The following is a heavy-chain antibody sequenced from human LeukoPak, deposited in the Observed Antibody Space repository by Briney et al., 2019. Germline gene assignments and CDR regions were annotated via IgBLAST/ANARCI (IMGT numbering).Heavy chain of an antibody. CDR2: INHSGST. CDR3: ARDDYGDLRSSDC. V-gene: IGHV4-34*01. CDR1: GGSFSGYY. D-gene: IGHD4-17*01. Sequence: SETLSLTCAVYGGSFSGYYWSWIRQPPGKGLEWIGEINHSGSTNYNPSLKSRVTISVDTSKNQFSLKLSSVTAADTAVYYCARDDYGDLRSSDCWGQGTLVTVSS. J-gene: IGHJ4*02.